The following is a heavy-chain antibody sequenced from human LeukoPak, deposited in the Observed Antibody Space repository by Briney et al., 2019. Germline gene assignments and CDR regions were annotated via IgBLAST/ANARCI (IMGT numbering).Heavy chain of an antibody. CDR1: GGSISTYF. Sequence: SETLSLTCTVSGGSISTYFWSWIRPPPGKGLGWIGYIYYSVSTNYNPSLKSRVTISVDTSKNQFSLKLSSVTAADTAVYYCARHQIIAAAGFDPWGQGTLVTVSS. CDR2: IYYSVST. V-gene: IGHV4-59*08. CDR3: ARHQIIAAAGFDP. J-gene: IGHJ5*02. D-gene: IGHD6-13*01.